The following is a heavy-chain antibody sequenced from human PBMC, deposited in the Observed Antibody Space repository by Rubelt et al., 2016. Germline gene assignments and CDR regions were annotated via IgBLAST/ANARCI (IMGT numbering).Heavy chain of an antibody. V-gene: IGHV3-21*01. Sequence: VHLVESGGGVVQPGRSLRLSCAASGFTFSWFTMHWVRQAPGEGLEWVSSISNSGKSIYYADSVKGRFTISRDNVKNSLYLQMNSRRVEDTAVDYCAGSGYYDFWSATRWGQGNLVTVSS. CDR2: ISNSGKSI. J-gene: IGHJ4*02. D-gene: IGHD3-3*01. CDR3: AGSGYYDFWSATR. CDR1: GFTFSWFT.